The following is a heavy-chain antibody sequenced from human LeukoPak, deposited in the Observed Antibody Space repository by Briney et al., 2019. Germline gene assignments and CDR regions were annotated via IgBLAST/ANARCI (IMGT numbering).Heavy chain of an antibody. J-gene: IGHJ4*02. CDR1: GFTFSSKW. D-gene: IGHD3-10*01. CDR2: IKYDGSEK. Sequence: GGSLRLSCAASGFTFSSKWMSWVRQAPGKGLEWVANIKYDGSEKYYVDSVKGRFTISRDDAKNSLYLQMNSLRVEDTAVYYCARDGSGEWPIGYWGQGTLVTVSS. V-gene: IGHV3-7*01. CDR3: ARDGSGEWPIGY.